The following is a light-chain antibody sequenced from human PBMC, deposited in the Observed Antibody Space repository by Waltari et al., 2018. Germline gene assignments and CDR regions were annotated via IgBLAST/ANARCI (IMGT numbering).Light chain of an antibody. CDR2: SAS. CDR3: QQLNSFPRT. Sequence: QLTQSPSSLSASVGDRVTITCRASQGIANYLAWYQQEPGKAPKLLIHSASTLQSDVPSRFSGSGSGTDFTLTISSLQPEDFATYYCQQLNSFPRTFGQGTKLEIK. CDR1: QGIANY. J-gene: IGKJ2*01. V-gene: IGKV1-9*01.